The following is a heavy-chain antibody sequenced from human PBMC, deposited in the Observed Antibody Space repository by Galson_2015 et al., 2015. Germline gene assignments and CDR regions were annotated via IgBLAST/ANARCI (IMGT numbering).Heavy chain of an antibody. J-gene: IGHJ4*02. CDR3: ARLMEPETDFDY. CDR2: IIPIFGTA. CDR1: GGTFSSYA. Sequence: KVSCKASGGTFSSYAISWVRQAPGQGLEWMGGIIPIFGTANYAQKFQGRVTITADESTSTAYMELSSLRSEDTAVYYCARLMEPETDFDYWGQGTLVTVSS. D-gene: IGHD1-1*01. V-gene: IGHV1-69*01.